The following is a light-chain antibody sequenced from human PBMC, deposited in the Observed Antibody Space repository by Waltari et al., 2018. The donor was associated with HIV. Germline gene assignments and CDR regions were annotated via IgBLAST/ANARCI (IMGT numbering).Light chain of an antibody. V-gene: IGLV2-14*03. Sequence: QSALTQPASVSGSPGQSITISCTGPSRDVGGYNYVCWYQHHPGKAPKLMIYDVSNRPSGVSNRFSGSKSGNTASLTISGLQAEDEADYYCNSYTTSSTLHVVFGGGTKLTVL. CDR1: SRDVGGYNY. J-gene: IGLJ2*01. CDR2: DVS. CDR3: NSYTTSSTLHVV.